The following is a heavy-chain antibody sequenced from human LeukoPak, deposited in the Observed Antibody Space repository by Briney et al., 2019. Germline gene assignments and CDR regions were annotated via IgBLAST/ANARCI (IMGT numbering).Heavy chain of an antibody. D-gene: IGHD5-24*01. CDR2: IIPILGIA. Sequence: SVKVSCKASGGTFSSYAISWVRQAPGQGLEWMGRIIPILGIANYAQKFQGRVTITADKSTSTAYMELSSLRSEDTAVYYCARGPVEGYNGGYYFDYRGQGTLVTVSS. CDR1: GGTFSSYA. V-gene: IGHV1-69*04. J-gene: IGHJ4*02. CDR3: ARGPVEGYNGGYYFDY.